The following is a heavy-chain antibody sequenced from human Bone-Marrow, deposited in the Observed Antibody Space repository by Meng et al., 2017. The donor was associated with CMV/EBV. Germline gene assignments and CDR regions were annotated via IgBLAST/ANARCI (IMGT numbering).Heavy chain of an antibody. CDR1: RYTFTDYY. CDR3: ARDRRVPPLQYYYYYGMDV. D-gene: IGHD4/OR15-4a*01. J-gene: IGHJ6*02. V-gene: IGHV1-2*02. Sequence: ASVKVSCKASRYTFTDYYIHWVRQAPGQGLEWMGWINPNSGGTNYAQKFQGRVTMTRDTSISTAYMELSRLRSDDTAVYYCARDRRVPPLQYYYYYGMDVWGQGTTVTVSS. CDR2: INPNSGGT.